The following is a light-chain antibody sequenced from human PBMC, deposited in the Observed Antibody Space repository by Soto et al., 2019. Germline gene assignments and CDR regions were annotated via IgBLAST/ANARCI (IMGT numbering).Light chain of an antibody. CDR2: GTF. J-gene: IGKJ3*01. V-gene: IGKV3-20*01. Sequence: EVVLTQSPSTLSLSPGETATLSCRASQSVSSSYLAWYQQKLGQPPRLLIYGTFTRATGIPDRFSASGSETDFTLTISRLEPEDFAVYYCQQYGGSPAFTFGPGTKVYLK. CDR1: QSVSSSY. CDR3: QQYGGSPAFT.